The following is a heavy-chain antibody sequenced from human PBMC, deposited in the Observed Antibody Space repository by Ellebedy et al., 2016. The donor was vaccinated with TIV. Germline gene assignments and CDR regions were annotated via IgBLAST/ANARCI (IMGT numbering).Heavy chain of an antibody. CDR3: ARGLYCSSTSCYDY. Sequence: GGSLRLSXAASGFTVSSNYMSWVRQAPGKGLEWVSVIYSGGSTYYADSVKGRFTISRDNSKNTLYLQMNSLRAEDTAVYYCARGLYCSSTSCYDYWGQGTLVTVSS. J-gene: IGHJ4*02. CDR2: IYSGGST. V-gene: IGHV3-66*01. CDR1: GFTVSSNY. D-gene: IGHD2-2*01.